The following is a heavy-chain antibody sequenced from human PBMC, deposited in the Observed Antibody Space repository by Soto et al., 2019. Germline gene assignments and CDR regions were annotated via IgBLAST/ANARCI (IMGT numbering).Heavy chain of an antibody. CDR1: GFTFSSYA. J-gene: IGHJ5*02. D-gene: IGHD5-12*01. V-gene: IGHV3-30-3*01. CDR2: ISYDGSNK. Sequence: GGSLRVSCAASGFTFSSYAMHWVRQAPGKGLEWVAVISYDGSNKYYADSVKGRFTISRDNSKNTLYLQMNSLRAEDTAVYYCARDPRRDGYNVYWFDPWGQGTLVTVSS. CDR3: ARDPRRDGYNVYWFDP.